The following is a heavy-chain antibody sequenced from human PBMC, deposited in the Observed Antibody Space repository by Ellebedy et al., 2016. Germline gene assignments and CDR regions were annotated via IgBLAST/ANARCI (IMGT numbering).Heavy chain of an antibody. CDR2: INPNSGGT. CDR3: ARASATGGGAFDI. Sequence: ASVKVSXKASGYTFTGYYMHWVRQAPGQGLEWMGWINPNSGGTNYAQKFQGRVTMTRNTSISTAYMELSSLRSEDTAVYYCARASATGGGAFDIWGQGTMVTVSS. J-gene: IGHJ3*02. D-gene: IGHD1-26*01. CDR1: GYTFTGYY. V-gene: IGHV1-2*02.